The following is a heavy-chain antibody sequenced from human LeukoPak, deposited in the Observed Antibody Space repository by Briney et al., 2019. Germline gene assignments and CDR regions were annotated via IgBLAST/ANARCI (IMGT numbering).Heavy chain of an antibody. D-gene: IGHD3-22*01. CDR3: ATEGDYYDSSGYYPD. J-gene: IGHJ4*02. CDR2: IIPILGIA. Sequence: GSSVKVSCKASGGTFSSYAISWVRQAPGQGLEWMGRIIPILGIANYAQKFQGRVTITADKSTSTAYMELSSLGSEDTAVYYCATEGDYYDSSGYYPDWGQGTLVTVSS. V-gene: IGHV1-69*04. CDR1: GGTFSSYA.